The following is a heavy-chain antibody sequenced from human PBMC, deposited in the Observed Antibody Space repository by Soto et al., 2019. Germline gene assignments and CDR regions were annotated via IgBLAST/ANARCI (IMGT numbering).Heavy chain of an antibody. CDR3: ARVWAAAAPETGYYYYYGMDV. Sequence: SETLSLTCTVSGGSISSGDYYWSWIRQPPGKGLEWIGYIYYSGSTYYNPSLKSRVTISVDTSKNQFSLKLSSVTAADTAVYYCARVWAAAAPETGYYYYYGMDVWGQGTTVTVS. D-gene: IGHD6-13*01. V-gene: IGHV4-30-4*01. J-gene: IGHJ6*02. CDR2: IYYSGST. CDR1: GGSISSGDYY.